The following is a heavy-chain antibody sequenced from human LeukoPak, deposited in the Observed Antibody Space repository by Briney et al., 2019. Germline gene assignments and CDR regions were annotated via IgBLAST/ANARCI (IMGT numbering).Heavy chain of an antibody. Sequence: SETLSLTCTVSGGSISISYYYWGWIHQPPWKGLEWIGSIYDSASTYYNPSLKSRVTISVDTSKNQFSLKLSSVTAADTAVYYCARIGVAAVAAFDYWGQGTLVTVSS. CDR1: GGSISISYYY. V-gene: IGHV4-39*07. CDR3: ARIGVAAVAAFDY. CDR2: IYDSAST. D-gene: IGHD6-19*01. J-gene: IGHJ4*02.